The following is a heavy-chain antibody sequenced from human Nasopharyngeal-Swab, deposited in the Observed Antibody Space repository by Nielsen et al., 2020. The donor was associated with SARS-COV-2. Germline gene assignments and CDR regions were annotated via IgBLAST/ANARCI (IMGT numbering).Heavy chain of an antibody. CDR1: GVSFCSDGFF. J-gene: IGHJ4*02. CDR3: ARALSLRGPDY. V-gene: IGHV4-31*03. D-gene: IGHD2/OR15-2a*01. CDR2: ISYSGYT. Sequence: SETLSLSCIVSGVSFCSDGFFCTWIRQHPGKGLEWFGSISYSGYTYYSPSLMSRVTMSVDTSKDHFSLRLTSVTAADTAVYYCARALSLRGPDYWGQGTLVTVSS.